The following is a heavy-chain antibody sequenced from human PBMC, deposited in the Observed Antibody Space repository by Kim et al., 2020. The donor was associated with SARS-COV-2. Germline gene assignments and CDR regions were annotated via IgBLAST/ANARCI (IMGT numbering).Heavy chain of an antibody. CDR1: GFTFSPFA. J-gene: IGHJ3*01. CDR3: ARNLGSAIMIGDV. Sequence: GGSLRLSCTASGFTFSPFAMHWVRQAPGKGLEWVAVIRSDESKRYYAESVKDRFTISRDNSKNTLYLQMNSLRAEDTAIYYCARNLGSAIMIGDVWGLGTMVLVSS. V-gene: IGHV3-33*01. D-gene: IGHD3-10*01. CDR2: IRSDESKR.